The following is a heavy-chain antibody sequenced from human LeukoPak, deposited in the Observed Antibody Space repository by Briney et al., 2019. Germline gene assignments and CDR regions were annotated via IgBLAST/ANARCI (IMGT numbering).Heavy chain of an antibody. Sequence: GGSLRLSCAASGFTFSNYAMSWVRQAPGKWREWVSSISASGGSTYYADSVKGRFAISRDNSKNTLYLQMDSLRVEDTALYYCPKTYSSTWNNWYFDLWGRATLVTVSS. J-gene: IGHJ2*01. V-gene: IGHV3-23*01. CDR2: ISASGGST. CDR1: GFTFSNYA. D-gene: IGHD6-13*01. CDR3: PKTYSSTWNNWYFDL.